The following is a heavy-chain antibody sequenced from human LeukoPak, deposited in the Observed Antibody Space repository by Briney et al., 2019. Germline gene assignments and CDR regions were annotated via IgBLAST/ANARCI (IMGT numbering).Heavy chain of an antibody. Sequence: GGSLRLSCAASGFTFSSYAMHWVRQAPGKGLEWVAVISYDGSNKYYADSVKGRFTISRDNSKNTLYLQMNSLRAEDTALYYCARSVELVRGYFDFWGQGTLVTVSS. J-gene: IGHJ4*02. D-gene: IGHD1-1*01. CDR1: GFTFSSYA. CDR2: ISYDGSNK. V-gene: IGHV3-30*04. CDR3: ARSVELVRGYFDF.